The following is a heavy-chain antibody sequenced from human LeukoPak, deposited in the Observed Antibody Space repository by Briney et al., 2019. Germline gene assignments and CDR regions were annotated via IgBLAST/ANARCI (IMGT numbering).Heavy chain of an antibody. CDR2: ISTYNGNT. D-gene: IGHD2/OR15-2a*01. J-gene: IGHJ4*02. Sequence: GASVKVSCKASGYTFTSYGISWVRQAPGQGLEWMGWISTYNGNTNYAQKLQGRVTMTTDTSTSTAYMELRSLRSDDTAVYYCAREWSAGTTKPFDYWGQGTLVTVSS. V-gene: IGHV1-18*01. CDR3: AREWSAGTTKPFDY. CDR1: GYTFTSYG.